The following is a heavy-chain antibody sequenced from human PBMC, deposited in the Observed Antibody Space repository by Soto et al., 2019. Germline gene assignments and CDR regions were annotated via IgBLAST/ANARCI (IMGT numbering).Heavy chain of an antibody. CDR3: ARGELLWFGESTYGMDV. J-gene: IGHJ6*02. Sequence: SETLSLTCAVYGGSFSGYYWSWIRQPPGKGLEWIGEINHSGSTNYSPSLKSRVTISVDTSKNQFSLKLSSVTAADTAVYYCARGELLWFGESTYGMDVWGQGTTVTVSS. V-gene: IGHV4-34*01. D-gene: IGHD3-10*01. CDR1: GGSFSGYY. CDR2: INHSGST.